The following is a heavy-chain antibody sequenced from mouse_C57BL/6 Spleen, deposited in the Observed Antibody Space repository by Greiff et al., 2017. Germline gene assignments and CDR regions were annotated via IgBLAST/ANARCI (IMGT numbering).Heavy chain of an antibody. J-gene: IGHJ1*03. D-gene: IGHD1-1*01. CDR1: GFNIKDDY. CDR2: IDPENGDT. CDR3: TTDYGSSSTNFDV. V-gene: IGHV14-4*01. Sequence: EVQLVESGAELVRPGASVKLSCTASGFNIKDDYMHWVKQRPEQGLEWIGWIDPENGDTEYASKFQGKATITADTSSNTAYLQLSSLTSEDTAVYYCTTDYGSSSTNFDVWGTGTTVTVSS.